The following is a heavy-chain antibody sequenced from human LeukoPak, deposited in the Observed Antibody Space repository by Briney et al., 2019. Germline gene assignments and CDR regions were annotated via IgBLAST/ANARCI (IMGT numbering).Heavy chain of an antibody. CDR1: GITFSNYY. Sequence: GGSLRLSCGASGITFSNYYMTWVRQAPGKGLEWVANINKDGSQKHYVDSVRGRFTISRDDAKNTLYLEMNNLRADDTAVYYCASGGGYLVDYWGQGTLVTVSS. D-gene: IGHD5-18*01. V-gene: IGHV3-7*01. CDR3: ASGGGYLVDY. J-gene: IGHJ4*02. CDR2: INKDGSQK.